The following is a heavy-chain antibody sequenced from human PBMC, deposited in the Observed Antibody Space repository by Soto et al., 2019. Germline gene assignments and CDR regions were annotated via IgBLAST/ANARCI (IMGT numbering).Heavy chain of an antibody. CDR3: AKGNWFHAFDI. CDR2: INPSGGST. D-gene: IGHD3-9*01. CDR1: GYTFTSYY. Sequence: ASVKVSCTASGYTFTSYYMHWVRQAPGQGLEWMGIINPSGGSTSYAQKFQGRVTMTRDTSTSTVYMELSSLRSEDTAVYYCAKGNWFHAFDIWGQGTMVTVSS. V-gene: IGHV1-46*01. J-gene: IGHJ3*02.